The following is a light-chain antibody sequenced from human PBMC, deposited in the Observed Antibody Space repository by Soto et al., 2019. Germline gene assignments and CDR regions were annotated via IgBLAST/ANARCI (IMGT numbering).Light chain of an antibody. CDR2: GVH. CDR3: NALSANRVNL. V-gene: IGLV2-14*01. CDR1: SNDIGTYDY. Sequence: QSVLTQPISVSGSPGQSITISCTGNSNDIGTYDYVCWYQQHPGKAPRLLIHGVHNRSPGISGRFSDSKSGLTASLTISGLQAEDEADYYCNALSANRVNLFGAGTKGTVL. J-gene: IGLJ1*01.